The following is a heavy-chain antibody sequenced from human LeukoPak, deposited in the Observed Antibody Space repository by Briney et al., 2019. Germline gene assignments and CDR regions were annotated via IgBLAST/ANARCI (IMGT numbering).Heavy chain of an antibody. D-gene: IGHD1-26*01. J-gene: IGHJ4*02. CDR3: ARARLQWEVRYPRFDS. Sequence: PGGSLRLSCSASGFAFSTYAMRWVRQAPGKGLEWVAVISYDGSYKDYGDPVKGRFTLSRDNSKSTVFLEMSSLRAEDTAVYHCARARLQWEVRYPRFDSWGQGTLVTVSS. CDR2: ISYDGSYK. V-gene: IGHV3-30*03. CDR1: GFAFSTYA.